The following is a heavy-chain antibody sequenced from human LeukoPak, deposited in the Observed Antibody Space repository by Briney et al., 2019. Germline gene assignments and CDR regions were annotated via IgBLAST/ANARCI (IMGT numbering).Heavy chain of an antibody. Sequence: PGGSLRLSCAASGFTFSSYSMHWVCQAPGKGLEWVSSISSSSSYIYYADSVKGRFTISRDNAKNSLYVQMNSLRAEDTAVYYCARMVSIGETDGSGSYYNFDYWGQGTLVTVSS. CDR3: ARMVSIGETDGSGSYYNFDY. CDR1: GFTFSSYS. CDR2: ISSSSSYI. J-gene: IGHJ4*02. V-gene: IGHV3-21*01. D-gene: IGHD3-10*01.